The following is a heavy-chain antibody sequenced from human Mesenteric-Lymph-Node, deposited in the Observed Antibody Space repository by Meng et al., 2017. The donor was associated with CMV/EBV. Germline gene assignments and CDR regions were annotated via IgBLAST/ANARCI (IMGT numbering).Heavy chain of an antibody. CDR1: GYRFTDYF. CDR3: ARAHLYDSTDTSMDV. Sequence: ASVKVSCKASGYRFTDYFIHWVRHTPGQGPEWLGFINPRSGGTDYAQKFRGRVTMTRDTSISTVYMELSSLRSEDTAVYYCARAHLYDSTDTSMDVWGQGTTVTVSS. D-gene: IGHD3-22*01. J-gene: IGHJ6*02. CDR2: INPRSGGT. V-gene: IGHV1-2*02.